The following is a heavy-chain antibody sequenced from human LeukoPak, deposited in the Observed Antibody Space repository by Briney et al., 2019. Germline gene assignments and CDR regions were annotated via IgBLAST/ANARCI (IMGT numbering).Heavy chain of an antibody. CDR1: GFTFTSYT. V-gene: IGHV3-23*01. D-gene: IGHD4-17*01. CDR3: AKELTTERTPGVDS. CDR2: ISGSGDTT. Sequence: GGSLRLSCAASGFTFTSYTMSWVRQGPGTGLEWVSAISGSGDTTFYADSVKGRFTISRDNSKKTLYLQVNSLRAEDTAVYFCAKELTTERTPGVDSWGQGTLVTVSS. J-gene: IGHJ4*02.